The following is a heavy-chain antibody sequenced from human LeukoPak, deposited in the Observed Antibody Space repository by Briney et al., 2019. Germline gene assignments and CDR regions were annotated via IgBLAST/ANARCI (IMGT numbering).Heavy chain of an antibody. V-gene: IGHV3-21*01. Sequence: GGSLRLSCAASGFTFSSYSMDWVRQAPGKGLEWVSSISSSSSYIYYADSVKGRFTISRDNAKNSLYLQMNSLRAEDTAVYYCARVPHYDSSGYYLYYFDYWGQGTLVTVSS. CDR2: ISSSSSYI. CDR3: ARVPHYDSSGYYLYYFDY. J-gene: IGHJ4*02. CDR1: GFTFSSYS. D-gene: IGHD3-22*01.